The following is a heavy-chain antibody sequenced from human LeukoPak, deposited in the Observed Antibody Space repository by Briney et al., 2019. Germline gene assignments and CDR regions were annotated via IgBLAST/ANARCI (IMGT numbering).Heavy chain of an antibody. CDR2: IYYSGST. V-gene: IGHV4-31*03. J-gene: IGHJ5*02. CDR3: ARDTSAYYYDSSGFP. Sequence: EPSETLSLTCTVSGGSISSGGYYWSWIRQHPGKGLEWIGYIYYSGSTYYNPSLKSRVTISVDTSKNQFSLKLSSVTAADTAVYYCARDTSAYYYDSSGFPWGQGTLVTVSS. D-gene: IGHD3-22*01. CDR1: GGSISSGGYY.